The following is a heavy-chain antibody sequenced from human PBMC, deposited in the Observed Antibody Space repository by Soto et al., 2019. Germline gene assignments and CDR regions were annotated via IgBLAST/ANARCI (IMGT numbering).Heavy chain of an antibody. Sequence: ASVKVSCKASGGTFSSYAISWVRQAPGQGLEWMGGIIPIFGTANYAQKFQGRVTITADASTSTAYMELSSLRSEDTAVYYCARSLKQWLVPAINYSYGMDVWGQGTTVTVSS. CDR3: ARSLKQWLVPAINYSYGMDV. V-gene: IGHV1-69*13. CDR2: IIPIFGTA. CDR1: GGTFSSYA. J-gene: IGHJ6*02. D-gene: IGHD6-19*01.